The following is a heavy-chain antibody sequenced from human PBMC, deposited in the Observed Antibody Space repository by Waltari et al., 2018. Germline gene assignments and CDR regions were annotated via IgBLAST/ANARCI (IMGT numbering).Heavy chain of an antibody. D-gene: IGHD1-1*01. J-gene: IGHJ4*02. V-gene: IGHV1-2*04. CDR2: INPNSGGT. Sequence: QVQLVQSGAEVKKPGASVKVSCKASGYTFTGYYMHWVRQAPGQGLEWVGWINPNSGGTNYAQKFQGWVTMTRDTSISTAYMELSRLRSDDTAVYYCARRAPTGTAWGFDYWGQGTLVTVSS. CDR1: GYTFTGYY. CDR3: ARRAPTGTAWGFDY.